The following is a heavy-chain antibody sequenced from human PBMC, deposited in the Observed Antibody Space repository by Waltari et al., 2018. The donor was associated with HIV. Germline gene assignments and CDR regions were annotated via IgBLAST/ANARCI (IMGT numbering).Heavy chain of an antibody. CDR1: GFTFRSYG. CDR3: AKDTDLTGFFYYYGLDV. D-gene: IGHD3-9*01. CDR2: ISYDGSKK. Sequence: QVQLVESGGGVVQPGRSLRLSCAASGFTFRSYGMHWVRQASGKGLEWVAVISYDGSKKYYADSVKGRFTISRDNSKNTLYLQMNSLRAEDTAVYYCAKDTDLTGFFYYYGLDVWGQGTTVTVSS. V-gene: IGHV3-30*18. J-gene: IGHJ6*02.